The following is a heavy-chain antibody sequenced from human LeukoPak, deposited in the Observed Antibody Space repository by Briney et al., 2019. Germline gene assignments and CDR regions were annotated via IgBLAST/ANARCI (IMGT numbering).Heavy chain of an antibody. CDR2: INNDGVST. Sequence: GGSLRLSCAASGFTFSSYSMNWVRQVPGKGLEWLSRINNDGVSTSYADSVKGRFTISRDNAKNTLYLRMNSLRAEDTAIYYCARKPLSGGYGGTIDYWGQGTLVTVSS. V-gene: IGHV3-74*01. CDR1: GFTFSSYS. D-gene: IGHD5-12*01. CDR3: ARKPLSGGYGGTIDY. J-gene: IGHJ4*02.